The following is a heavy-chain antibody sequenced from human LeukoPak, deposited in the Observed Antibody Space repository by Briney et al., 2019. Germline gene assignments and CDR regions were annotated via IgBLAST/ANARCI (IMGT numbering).Heavy chain of an antibody. V-gene: IGHV1-18*01. CDR3: ARARGATNDLDY. CDR2: ISAYNGNT. CDR1: GYTFTSYG. J-gene: IGHJ4*02. Sequence: WASVKVSCKASGYTFTSYGISWVRQAPGQGLEWMGWISAYNGNTNYAQKLQGRVTMTTDTSTSTAYTELRSLRSDDTAVYYCARARGATNDLDYWGQGTLVTVSS. D-gene: IGHD5-24*01.